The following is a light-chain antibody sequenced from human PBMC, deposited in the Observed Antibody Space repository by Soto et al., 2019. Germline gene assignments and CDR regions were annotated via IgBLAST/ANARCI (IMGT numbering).Light chain of an antibody. Sequence: QSALTQPASMSGSPGQSITISCTGTSSDVGSYNLVSWYQHHPGNAPKLMSYEGSERPSGVSNRFSASKSGNTASLTISGLQAEDEADYYCCSYASSSSYVFGTGTKLTVL. J-gene: IGLJ1*01. CDR2: EGS. CDR1: SSDVGSYNL. CDR3: CSYASSSSYV. V-gene: IGLV2-23*01.